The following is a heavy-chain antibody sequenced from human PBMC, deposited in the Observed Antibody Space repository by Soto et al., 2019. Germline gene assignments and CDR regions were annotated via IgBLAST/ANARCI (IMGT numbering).Heavy chain of an antibody. CDR2: IYHNGKS. J-gene: IGHJ4*02. CDR3: ARGGYWRFDY. D-gene: IGHD3-22*01. V-gene: IGHV4-34*01. Sequence: QVQIQQWGGGLLKPSETLSLSCTVYGGSFSNYAWSWIRQPPGRGLEWIGEIYHNGKSDYNPSLKSRVTIAVDTSKNQLSLKLSSVIAADTAVYFCARGGYWRFDYWGQGALVTVSS. CDR1: GGSFSNYA.